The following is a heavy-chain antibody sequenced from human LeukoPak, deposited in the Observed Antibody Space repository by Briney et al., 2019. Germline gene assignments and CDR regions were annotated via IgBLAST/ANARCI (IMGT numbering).Heavy chain of an antibody. CDR3: ARGNREDSYGSYYFDY. Sequence: LAASVKVSCKASGYTFTSYAMNWVRQAPGQGLEWMGWINTNTGNPTYAQGFTGRFVFSLDTSVSTAYLQISSLKAEDTAVYYCARGNREDSYGSYYFDYWGQGTLVTVSS. CDR1: GYTFTSYA. V-gene: IGHV7-4-1*02. CDR2: INTNTGNP. D-gene: IGHD5-18*01. J-gene: IGHJ4*02.